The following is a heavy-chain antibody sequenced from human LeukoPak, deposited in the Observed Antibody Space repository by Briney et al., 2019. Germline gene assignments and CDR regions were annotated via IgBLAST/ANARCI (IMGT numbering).Heavy chain of an antibody. CDR1: GFTFSSYA. J-gene: IGHJ3*02. Sequence: GGSLRLSCAASGFTFSSYAMSWVRQAPGKGLEWVSSISSSSSYIYHADSVKGRFTISRDNARKSLYLQMNSLRAEDTAVYYCARGSRDCANGVCYAFDIWGQGTVVTVSS. CDR3: ARGSRDCANGVCYAFDI. V-gene: IGHV3-21*01. D-gene: IGHD2-8*01. CDR2: ISSSSSYI.